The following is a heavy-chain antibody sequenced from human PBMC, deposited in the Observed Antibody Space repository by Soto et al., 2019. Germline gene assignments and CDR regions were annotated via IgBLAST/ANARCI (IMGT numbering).Heavy chain of an antibody. CDR2: ISAYNGNT. J-gene: IGHJ5*02. Sequence: ASVKVSCKASGYTFTSYGISWVRQAPGQGLEWMGWISAYNGNTNYAQKLQGRVTMTTDTSTSTAYMELRSLISDDTAVYYCAGVYSSSGWYGRGNWLDPWCQGTLVTVSS. V-gene: IGHV1-18*04. D-gene: IGHD6-19*01. CDR1: GYTFTSYG. CDR3: AGVYSSSGWYGRGNWLDP.